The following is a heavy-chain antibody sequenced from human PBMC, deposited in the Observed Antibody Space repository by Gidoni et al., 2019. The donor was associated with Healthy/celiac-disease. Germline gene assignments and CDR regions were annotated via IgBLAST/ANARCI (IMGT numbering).Heavy chain of an antibody. V-gene: IGHV4-39*01. CDR2: IYYRGRT. Sequence: QLQLQESGPGLEKPSEPLSITCPVSGGSISGCSYYWGWRRRHPGKGLEGIGSIYYRGRTYNNPSLKSRVTISVDTSKNQFSLKLSSVTAADTAVYYCARLRRGEPGGYFDYWGQGTLVTVSS. CDR1: GGSISGCSYY. D-gene: IGHD1-26*01. J-gene: IGHJ4*02. CDR3: ARLRRGEPGGYFDY.